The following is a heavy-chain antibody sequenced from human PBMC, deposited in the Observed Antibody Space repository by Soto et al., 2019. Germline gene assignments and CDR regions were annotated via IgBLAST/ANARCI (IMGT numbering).Heavy chain of an antibody. Sequence: ASVKVSCKVPENTLAELTIDWLRQAPVKGLEWMGRSAPEEGEPIYPQKFQGRVSMTEDPSTDTAYMELTTLRFEDTAVYFCAADRKIVGTIGAFDFWGQGTQVTVSS. J-gene: IGHJ4*02. CDR3: AADRKIVGTIGAFDF. D-gene: IGHD1-26*01. CDR2: SAPEEGEP. CDR1: ENTLAELT. V-gene: IGHV1-24*01.